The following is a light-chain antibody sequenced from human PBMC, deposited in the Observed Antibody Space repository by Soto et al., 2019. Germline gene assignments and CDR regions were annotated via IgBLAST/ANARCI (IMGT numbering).Light chain of an antibody. CDR1: QGISSA. V-gene: IGKV1-13*02. J-gene: IGKJ3*01. CDR3: QHFNTYPLFT. CDR2: DAS. Sequence: AIQLTQSPSSLSASVGDRVTITCRASQGISSALAWYQQKPGEAPKLLIYDASNLESGVPSRFSGSGSGTDFTLTISSLQPEDFATYYCQHFNTYPLFTFGPGTKVDF.